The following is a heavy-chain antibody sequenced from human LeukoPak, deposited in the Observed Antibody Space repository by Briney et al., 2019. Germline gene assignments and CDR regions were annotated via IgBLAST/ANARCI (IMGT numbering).Heavy chain of an antibody. V-gene: IGHV3-23*01. CDR1: GFTFSSYA. J-gene: IGHJ6*02. Sequence: GGCLRLSCAASGFTFSSYAMSWVRQAPGKGLEWVSAISGSGGSTYYADSVKGRFTISRDNSKNTLYLEMNSLRAEDTAVYYCAKDPGPDYGDYSPHYYGMDVWGQGTTVTVSS. CDR3: AKDPGPDYGDYSPHYYGMDV. D-gene: IGHD4-17*01. CDR2: ISGSGGST.